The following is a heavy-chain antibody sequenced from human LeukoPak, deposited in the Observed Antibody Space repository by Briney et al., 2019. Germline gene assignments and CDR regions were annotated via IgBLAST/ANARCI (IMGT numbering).Heavy chain of an antibody. V-gene: IGHV1-69*04. Sequence: ASVKVSCKASGGTFSSYAISWVRQAPGQGLEWMGRIIPILGIANYAQKFQGRVTTTADKSTSTAYMELSSLRSEDTAVYYCVSGVVVDYYYGMDVWGQGTTVTVSS. CDR2: IIPILGIA. D-gene: IGHD2-15*01. CDR1: GGTFSSYA. J-gene: IGHJ6*02. CDR3: VSGVVVDYYYGMDV.